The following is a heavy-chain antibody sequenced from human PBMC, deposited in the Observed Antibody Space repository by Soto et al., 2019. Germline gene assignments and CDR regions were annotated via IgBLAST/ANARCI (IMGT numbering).Heavy chain of an antibody. CDR3: ARDYSYACDY. Sequence: EVQLLESGGGLVQPGGSLRLSCAVSGFTFSRFAMSWVRQAPGKGLAWVSVISSSGGTTYYADSVKGRFPISRDNSKNTLDLQMNSLRAEDTAVYYCARDYSYACDYWGQGTLVTVSS. D-gene: IGHD3-16*01. CDR2: ISSSGGTT. V-gene: IGHV3-23*01. CDR1: GFTFSRFA. J-gene: IGHJ4*02.